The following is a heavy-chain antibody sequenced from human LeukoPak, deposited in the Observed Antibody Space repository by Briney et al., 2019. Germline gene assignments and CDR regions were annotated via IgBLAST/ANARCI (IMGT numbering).Heavy chain of an antibody. D-gene: IGHD3-16*01. CDR1: GGSFNGYY. J-gene: IGHJ4*02. Sequence: SETLSLTCSVYGGSFNGYYWTWIRQPPAKGLEWMGEINHSGSTDYNPSLKSRVTISVDTSKNQFSLKLNSVTAADTAVYCCARGGGIGQTDYWGQGTLVTVSS. CDR3: ARGGGIGQTDY. CDR2: INHSGST. V-gene: IGHV4-34*01.